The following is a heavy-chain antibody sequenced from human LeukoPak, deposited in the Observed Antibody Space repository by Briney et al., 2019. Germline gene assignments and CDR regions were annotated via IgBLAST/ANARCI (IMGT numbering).Heavy chain of an antibody. D-gene: IGHD2-15*01. CDR2: IKQDGSEK. CDR1: GFTFSSYW. V-gene: IGHV3-7*03. CDR3: ARVSLPPVDDYYGMDV. Sequence: PGGSLRLSCAASGFTFSSYWMSWVRQAPGKGLEWVANIKQDGSEKYYVDSVKGRFTISRDNAKNSLYLQMNSLRAEDTAEYYCARVSLPPVDDYYGMDVWGKGTTVTVSS. J-gene: IGHJ6*04.